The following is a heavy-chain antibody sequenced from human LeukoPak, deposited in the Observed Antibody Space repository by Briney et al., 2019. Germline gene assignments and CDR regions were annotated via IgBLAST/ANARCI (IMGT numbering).Heavy chain of an antibody. J-gene: IGHJ4*02. D-gene: IGHD6-19*01. CDR3: ARDGRRPRIAVSGSDY. CDR2: ISFDDFNI. V-gene: IGHV3-30*03. Sequence: GGSLRLSCAASGFTFSTYGLHWVRQAPGKGLEWVAVISFDDFNIYYADSVKGRFTISRDNAMDTLYLQMDSLTPEDTAVHYCARDGRRPRIAVSGSDYWGQGTLVTVSS. CDR1: GFTFSTYG.